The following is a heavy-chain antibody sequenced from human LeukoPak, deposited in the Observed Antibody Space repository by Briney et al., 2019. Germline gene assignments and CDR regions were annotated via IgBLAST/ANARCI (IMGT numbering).Heavy chain of an antibody. D-gene: IGHD4-23*01. CDR1: GGSISSGGYY. V-gene: IGHV4-31*01. CDR3: ARGDGNYYFDY. Sequence: SETLSLTCTVSGGSISSGGYYWSWIRQHPGKGLEWIGYIYYSGSTYYNPSLKSLVTISVDTSKNQFSLKLSSVTAADTAVYYCARGDGNYYFDYWGQGTLVTVSS. CDR2: IYYSGST. J-gene: IGHJ4*02.